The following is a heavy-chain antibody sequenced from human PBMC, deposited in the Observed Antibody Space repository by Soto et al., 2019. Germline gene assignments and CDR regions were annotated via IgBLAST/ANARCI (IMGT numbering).Heavy chain of an antibody. J-gene: IGHJ4*02. V-gene: IGHV3-30-3*01. Sequence: GGSLRLSCAASGFTFSSYAMHWVRQAPGKGLEWVAVISYDGSNKYYADSVKGRFTISRDSSKNTLYLQMNSLRAEDTAVYYCARDPGYSYGLYYFDYWGQGTLVTVSS. CDR2: ISYDGSNK. CDR1: GFTFSSYA. CDR3: ARDPGYSYGLYYFDY. D-gene: IGHD5-18*01.